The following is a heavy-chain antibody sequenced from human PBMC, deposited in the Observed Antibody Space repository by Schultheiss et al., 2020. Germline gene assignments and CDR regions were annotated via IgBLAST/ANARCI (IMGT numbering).Heavy chain of an antibody. Sequence: GGSLRLSCAASGFTFDDYAMHWVRQAPGKGLEWVSGISWNSGSIGYADSVKGRFTISRDNSKNTLYLEMNSLRDEDTAVYYCARQSDGASGLDYWGQGTLVTVSS. V-gene: IGHV3-9*01. J-gene: IGHJ4*02. D-gene: IGHD4/OR15-4a*01. CDR2: ISWNSGSI. CDR3: ARQSDGASGLDY. CDR1: GFTFDDYA.